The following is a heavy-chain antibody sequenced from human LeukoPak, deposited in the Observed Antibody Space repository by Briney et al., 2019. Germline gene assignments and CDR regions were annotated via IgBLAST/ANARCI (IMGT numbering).Heavy chain of an antibody. D-gene: IGHD6-6*01. J-gene: IGHJ4*02. CDR3: ARGLSGYSSSLGY. CDR2: ISSSGSTI. CDR1: GFTFSSYE. Sequence: GGSLRLSCAASGFTFSSYEMNWVRQAPGKGLEWVSYISSSGSTIYYADSVKGRFTLSRDIAKNTLYLQMDSLRAEDTAVYYCARGLSGYSSSLGYWGQGTLVTVSS. V-gene: IGHV3-48*03.